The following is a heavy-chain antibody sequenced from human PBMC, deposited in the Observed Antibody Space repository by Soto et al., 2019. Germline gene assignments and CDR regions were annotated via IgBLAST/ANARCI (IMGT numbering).Heavy chain of an antibody. CDR1: VFTFSSYA. CDR2: ISGSGGST. V-gene: IGHV3-23*01. CDR3: AKAQGGYGSGSYNGMEV. Sequence: VGSLRLSCASSVFTFSSYAMSCVRQAPGKWLEWVSAISGSGGSTYYADSVKGRFTISRDNSKNTLYLQMNSLRAEDTAVYYCAKAQGGYGSGSYNGMEVWGQGTTVIVSS. D-gene: IGHD3-10*01. J-gene: IGHJ6*02.